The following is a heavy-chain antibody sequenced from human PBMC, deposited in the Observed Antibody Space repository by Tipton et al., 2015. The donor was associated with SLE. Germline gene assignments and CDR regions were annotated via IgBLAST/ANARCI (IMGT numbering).Heavy chain of an antibody. CDR3: ARREGLAAAVDY. CDR2: IYYSGST. Sequence: TLSLTCTVSGGSISSGGYYWSWIRQRPGKGLEWIGYIYYSGSTYYNPSLKSRLTISVNTSKNQFSLKLNSVTAADTAVYYCARREGLAAAVDYWGQGTLVTVSS. CDR1: GGSISSGGYY. V-gene: IGHV4-31*03. D-gene: IGHD6-13*01. J-gene: IGHJ4*02.